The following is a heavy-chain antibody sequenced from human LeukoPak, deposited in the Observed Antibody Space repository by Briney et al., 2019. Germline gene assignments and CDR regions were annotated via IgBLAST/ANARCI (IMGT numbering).Heavy chain of an antibody. V-gene: IGHV1-69*02. CDR3: ARGPSPGYFDY. CDR1: GGTFSSYT. J-gene: IGHJ4*02. CDR2: IIPILGIA. Sequence: SVKVSCKASGGTFSSYTISWVRQPPGQGLEWMGKIIPILGIANYAQKIQGRVTITADKSTSTAYMELSSLRSEDTAVYYCARGPSPGYFDYWGQGTLVTVSS.